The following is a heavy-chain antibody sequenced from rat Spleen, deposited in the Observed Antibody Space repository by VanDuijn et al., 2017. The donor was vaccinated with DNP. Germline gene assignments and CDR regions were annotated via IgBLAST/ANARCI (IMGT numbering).Heavy chain of an antibody. CDR2: VNSAGTT. V-gene: IGHV3-3*01. CDR1: GYSITSGYR. CDR3: AREGDYGGSLFDY. D-gene: IGHD1-11*01. J-gene: IGHJ2*01. Sequence: EVQLQESGPGLVKPSQSLSLTCSVTGYSITSGYRWNWIRKFPGNKLEWMGYVNSAGTTIYNPSLTSRISITRDTSKNQFFLHINSVTTEDTATYYCAREGDYGGSLFDYWGQGVMVTVSS.